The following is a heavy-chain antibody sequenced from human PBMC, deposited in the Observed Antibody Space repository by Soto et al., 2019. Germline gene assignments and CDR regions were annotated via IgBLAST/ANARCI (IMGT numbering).Heavy chain of an antibody. CDR3: ASAKQAVEEALGL. D-gene: IGHD3-16*01. V-gene: IGHV3-23*01. CDR2: ISQTGGSRGGT. CDR1: GLTFSNSA. Sequence: LRLSCTASGLTFSNSAMIWVREAPGQGLEWVASISQTGGSRGGTYYADSVKGRFTISRNNSKSTLYLQVDSLTGADPAVYYCASAKQAVEEALGLWGQGTLVTVSS. J-gene: IGHJ4*03.